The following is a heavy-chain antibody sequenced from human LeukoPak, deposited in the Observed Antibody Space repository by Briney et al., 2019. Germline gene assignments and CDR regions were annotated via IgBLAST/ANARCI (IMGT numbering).Heavy chain of an antibody. D-gene: IGHD3-10*01. CDR2: TNPDGSRV. CDR1: GATFSTFW. V-gene: IGHV3-74*01. J-gene: IGHJ5*02. CDR3: AFDFGGYSDT. Sequence: GGSLRLSCAVSGATFSTFWMHWVRQVPGRGPAWVSRTNPDGSRVDYADSVKGRFTISRDNARDTLYLQMNSLRVEDTAMYYCAFDFGGYSDTWGQGTLVTVSS.